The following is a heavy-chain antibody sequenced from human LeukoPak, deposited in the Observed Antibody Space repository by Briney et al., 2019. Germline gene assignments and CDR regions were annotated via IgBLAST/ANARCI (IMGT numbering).Heavy chain of an antibody. V-gene: IGHV3-21*01. D-gene: IGHD3-22*01. CDR1: GFTFSSYS. CDR3: AISPSGWLYDAFDI. Sequence: GGSLRLSCAASGFTFSSYSMNWVRQAPGKGLEWVSSISSSSSYIYYADSVKGRFTISRDNAKNSLYLQMNSQRAEDTAVYYCAISPSGWLYDAFDIWGQGTMVTVSS. J-gene: IGHJ3*02. CDR2: ISSSSSYI.